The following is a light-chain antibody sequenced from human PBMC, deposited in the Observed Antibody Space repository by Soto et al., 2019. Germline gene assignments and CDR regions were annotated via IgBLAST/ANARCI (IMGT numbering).Light chain of an antibody. J-gene: IGKJ5*01. V-gene: IGKV3-11*01. CDR3: QQRSNWPT. Sequence: IVLTQSPATLSLTPGERATLSCRASQSVGSHLAWYQQKPGQAPRLLIHDASSRATGIPARFSGSGSETDFTLTISSLEPEDFAVYYCQQRSNWPTFGQGTRLEI. CDR1: QSVGSH. CDR2: DAS.